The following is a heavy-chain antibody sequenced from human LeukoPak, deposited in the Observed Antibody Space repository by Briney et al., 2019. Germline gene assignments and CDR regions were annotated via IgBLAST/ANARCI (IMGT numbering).Heavy chain of an antibody. Sequence: GESLKISCKAFGYTFKTYWIGWVRQMPGKGLEWMGIIYPGDSDTRYSPSFQGQVTISADKSITTAYLQWSSLKASDTAMYYCARNYYGSGNGWFDPWGQGTLVTVSS. CDR2: IYPGDSDT. CDR3: ARNYYGSGNGWFDP. CDR1: GYTFKTYW. J-gene: IGHJ5*02. V-gene: IGHV5-51*01. D-gene: IGHD3-10*01.